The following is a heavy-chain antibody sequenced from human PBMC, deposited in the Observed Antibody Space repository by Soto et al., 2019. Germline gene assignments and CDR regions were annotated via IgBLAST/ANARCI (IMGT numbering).Heavy chain of an antibody. D-gene: IGHD3-16*02. CDR3: ARIYRRDGNKYADY. V-gene: IGHV3-48*02. Sequence: EVQLVESGGGLVQPGESLRLSCAASEFTFSSFNMHWVRQAPGKGLEWVSSISASSTTVYYGDSVKGRFMISRENAKNSLYLQMNSLRDEDTAVYYCARIYRRDGNKYADYWGQGTLVTVSS. J-gene: IGHJ4*02. CDR1: EFTFSSFN. CDR2: ISASSTTV.